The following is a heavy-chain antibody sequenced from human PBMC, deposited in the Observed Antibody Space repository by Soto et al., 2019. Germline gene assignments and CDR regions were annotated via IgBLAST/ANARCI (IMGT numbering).Heavy chain of an antibody. CDR1: GFTFSRYW. V-gene: IGHV3-7*05. CDR2: VDQEGSVE. Sequence: GGSLRLSCAASGFTFSRYWMNWVRQAPGKGLEWVANVDQEGSVEYYVDSVEGRFTISTDNAKNSLHLQMSSLRGEDTAVYYCARGVETVMEGHYYYGMDVWGQGTTVNVS. D-gene: IGHD4-4*01. J-gene: IGHJ6*02. CDR3: ARGVETVMEGHYYYGMDV.